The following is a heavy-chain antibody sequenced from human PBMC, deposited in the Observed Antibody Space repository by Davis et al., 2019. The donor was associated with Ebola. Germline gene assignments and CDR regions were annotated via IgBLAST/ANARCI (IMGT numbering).Heavy chain of an antibody. D-gene: IGHD2-2*01. CDR1: GGSISSSSYY. Sequence: SETLSLTCTVSGGSISSSSYYWGWIRQPPGKGLEWIGSIYYSGSTYYNPSLKSRVTISVDTSKNQFSLKLSSVTAADTAVYYCARQLVVPAAMLHYYYYYGMDVWGKGTTVTVSS. CDR2: IYYSGST. J-gene: IGHJ6*04. CDR3: ARQLVVPAAMLHYYYYYGMDV. V-gene: IGHV4-39*01.